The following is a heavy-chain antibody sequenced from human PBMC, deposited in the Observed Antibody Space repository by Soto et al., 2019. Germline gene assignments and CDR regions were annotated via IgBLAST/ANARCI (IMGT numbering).Heavy chain of an antibody. D-gene: IGHD1-26*01. Sequence: GGSLRLSFAALEFTFSSYAMSWVRQTPGKGLGWVSAISGSGGSTYYSDSMKGRFTISRDNSKNTLYLQMNSLRAEDTAIYYCAKAFFGSYYFDYWGQGTLVTVSS. J-gene: IGHJ4*02. CDR3: AKAFFGSYYFDY. CDR2: ISGSGGST. V-gene: IGHV3-23*01. CDR1: EFTFSSYA.